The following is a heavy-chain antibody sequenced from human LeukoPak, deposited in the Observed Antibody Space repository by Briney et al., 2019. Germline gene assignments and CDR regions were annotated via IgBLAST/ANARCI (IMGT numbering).Heavy chain of an antibody. CDR1: GYTFTGYY. CDR3: ARDWASYDIHPSYYYGMDV. Sequence: ASVKVSCKASGYTFTGYYMHWVRQAPGQGLEWMGRINPNSGGTNYAQKSQGRVTMTRDTSISTAYMELSRLRSDDTAVYYCARDWASYDIHPSYYYGMDVWGQGTTVTVSS. V-gene: IGHV1-2*06. CDR2: INPNSGGT. J-gene: IGHJ6*02. D-gene: IGHD3-9*01.